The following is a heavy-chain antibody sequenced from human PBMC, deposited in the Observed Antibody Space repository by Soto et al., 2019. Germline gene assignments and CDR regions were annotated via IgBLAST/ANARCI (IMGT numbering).Heavy chain of an antibody. V-gene: IGHV1-18*01. J-gene: IGHJ4*02. CDR3: ARERFLEWLFLDY. CDR2: ISAYNGNT. CDR1: CYTFTSYG. Sequence: ASVKVSCKASCYTFTSYGRSCVRQAPGQGLEWMGWISAYNGNTNYAQKLQGRVTMTTDTSTSTAYMELRSLRSDDTAVYYCARERFLEWLFLDYWGQGTLVTVSS. D-gene: IGHD3-3*01.